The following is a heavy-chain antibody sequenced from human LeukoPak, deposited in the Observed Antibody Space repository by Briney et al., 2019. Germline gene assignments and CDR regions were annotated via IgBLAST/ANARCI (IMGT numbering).Heavy chain of an antibody. CDR2: IFDRGTT. CDR3: ARHEEVDGHNAKSPDH. D-gene: IGHD5-24*01. J-gene: IGHJ4*02. V-gene: IGHV4-39*01. Sequence: SETLSLTCSVSGGSIRSSNCYWGWIRQPPGMGLEWIGSIFDRGTTYYNPSLKSRVTISVDTSKNQFSLRLTSVTAADTAVYFCARHEEVDGHNAKSPDHWGQGTLVTVSS. CDR1: GGSIRSSNCY.